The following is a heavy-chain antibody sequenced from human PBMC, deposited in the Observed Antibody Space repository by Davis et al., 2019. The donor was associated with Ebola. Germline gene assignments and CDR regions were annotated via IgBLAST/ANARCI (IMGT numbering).Heavy chain of an antibody. CDR3: AREGGDFADFDY. D-gene: IGHD4-17*01. CDR1: GFTFSTYW. CDR2: INYDGDST. Sequence: HTGGSLRLSCAASGFTFSTYWIHWVRHAPGKGLLWVSRINYDGDSTSYADSVKGRFTISRDNAKNTLYLQMNSLRAEDTAVYYCAREGGDFADFDYWGQGTLVTVSS. J-gene: IGHJ4*02. V-gene: IGHV3-74*01.